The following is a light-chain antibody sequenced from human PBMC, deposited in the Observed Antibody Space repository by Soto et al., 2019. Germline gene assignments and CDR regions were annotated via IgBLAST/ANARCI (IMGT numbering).Light chain of an antibody. Sequence: DIPFAQYPSTLSASVEERVSITCRASQRIATWLAWYQHQPGSAPKLLIYGASTLQSGVPSRFSGSGSGAEFTLTIDNLQPEDFATYYCQQYHLYWTFGPRSKVDI. CDR3: QQYHLYWT. J-gene: IGKJ1*01. CDR1: QRIATW. CDR2: GAS. V-gene: IGKV1-5*01.